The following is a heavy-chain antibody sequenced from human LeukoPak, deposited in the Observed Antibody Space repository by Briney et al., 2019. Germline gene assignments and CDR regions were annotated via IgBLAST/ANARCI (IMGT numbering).Heavy chain of an antibody. D-gene: IGHD2-2*02. CDR3: AREIANYCSSTSCYMDDDAFDI. CDR2: IIPIFGTA. J-gene: IGHJ3*02. CDR1: GGTFSSYA. Sequence: ASVKVSCKASGGTFSSYAISWVRQAPGQGLEWMGGIIPIFGTANYAQKFQGRVTITTDESTSSAYMELSSLRSEDTAVYYCAREIANYCSSTSCYMDDDAFDIWGQGTMVTVSS. V-gene: IGHV1-69*05.